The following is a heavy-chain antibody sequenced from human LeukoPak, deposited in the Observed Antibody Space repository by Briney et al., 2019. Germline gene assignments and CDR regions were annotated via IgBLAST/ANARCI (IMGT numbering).Heavy chain of an antibody. CDR3: ASSAREWEPYIDY. CDR2: IYHSGST. D-gene: IGHD1-26*01. V-gene: IGHV4-38-2*02. CDR1: GYSISSGYY. Sequence: PSETLSLTCTVSGYSISSGYYWGWIRQPPGKGLEWIGSIYHSGSTYYNPSLKSRVTISVDTSKNQFSLKLSSVTAADTAVYYCASSAREWEPYIDYWGQGTLVTVSS. J-gene: IGHJ4*02.